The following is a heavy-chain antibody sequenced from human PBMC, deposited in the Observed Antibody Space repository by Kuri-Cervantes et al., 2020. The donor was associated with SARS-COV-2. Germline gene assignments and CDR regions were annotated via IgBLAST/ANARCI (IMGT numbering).Heavy chain of an antibody. CDR3: ARFREGYDSSGYFLHDGFDP. CDR2: INHSGST. V-gene: IGHV4-34*01. CDR1: GGSFSGYY. J-gene: IGHJ5*02. Sequence: SQTLSLTCAVYGGSFSGYYWSWIRQSPGKGLEWIGEINHSGSTNYNPSLKSRVTISVDTSKNQFSLKLSSVTAADTAVYYCARFREGYDSSGYFLHDGFDPWGQGTLVTVSS. D-gene: IGHD3-22*01.